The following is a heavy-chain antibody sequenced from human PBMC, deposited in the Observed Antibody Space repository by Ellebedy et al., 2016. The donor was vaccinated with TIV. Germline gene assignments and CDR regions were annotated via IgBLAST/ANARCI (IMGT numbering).Heavy chain of an antibody. J-gene: IGHJ4*02. CDR1: GYSFTSYW. CDR3: ARGLEEYVFDY. Sequence: GESLKISCEGSGYSFTSYWIAWVRQVSGKGLEWMGIIFLTNSDIKYSPSFQGQITISADRSLSTVYLQWRSLKASDTAMYYCARGLEEYVFDYWGQGTLVTVSS. D-gene: IGHD2/OR15-2a*01. CDR2: IFLTNSDI. V-gene: IGHV5-51*01.